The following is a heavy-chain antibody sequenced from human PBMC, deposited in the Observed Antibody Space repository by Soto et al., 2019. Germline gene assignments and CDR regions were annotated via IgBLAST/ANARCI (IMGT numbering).Heavy chain of an antibody. CDR1: GGSFSRYY. D-gene: IGHD5-12*01. J-gene: IGHJ5*02. CDR2: INHSGST. Sequence: SETLSLTCDVYGGSFSRYYWNWIRQPPGKGLEWLGEINHSGSTNYNPSLESRVTISLDTSKTQFSLKLTSVTAADTAVYYCARGEGRLVGTWFDPWGQGALVTVSS. V-gene: IGHV4-34*01. CDR3: ARGEGRLVGTWFDP.